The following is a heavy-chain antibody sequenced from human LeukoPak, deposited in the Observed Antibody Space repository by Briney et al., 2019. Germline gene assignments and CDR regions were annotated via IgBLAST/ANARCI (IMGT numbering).Heavy chain of an antibody. CDR3: ARDITLNNDAFDF. CDR1: GYTFTGYY. V-gene: IGHV1-2*02. D-gene: IGHD1/OR15-1a*01. CDR2: INPNSGGT. J-gene: IGHJ3*01. Sequence: ASVKVSCKASGYTFTGYYMHWVRQAPGQGLEWMGWINPNSGGTNYAQKFQGRVTMTRDTSITTAHMELTGLRSDDTAIYYCARDITLNNDAFDFWGQGTMVIVSS.